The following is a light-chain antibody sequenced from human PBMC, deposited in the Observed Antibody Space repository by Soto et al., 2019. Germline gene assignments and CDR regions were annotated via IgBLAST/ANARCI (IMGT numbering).Light chain of an antibody. J-gene: IGKJ1*01. CDR2: GAS. CDR3: QPYGSSPRT. Sequence: EIVLTQSPGTLSLSPGERATLSCMASQSVSSSYLAWYQQKPGQAPRLLIFGASTRAAGFTDRFSGSGSGTDFTITISRLEPEDFAVYYCQPYGSSPRTVGQGTKVDIK. CDR1: QSVSSSY. V-gene: IGKV3-20*01.